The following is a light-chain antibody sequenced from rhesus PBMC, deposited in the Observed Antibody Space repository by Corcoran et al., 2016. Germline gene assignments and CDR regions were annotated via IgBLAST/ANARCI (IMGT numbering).Light chain of an antibody. V-gene: IGKV1-18*01. CDR1: QGISNW. CDR3: QQGYNIPRT. CDR2: KAS. Sequence: DIQMTPSPSSLSASVGDKVTITCRASQGISNWLAWYQQKLGKDPKLLIYKASSLQSGVPSRFSGSGSGTEYTLTISSLQPEDCATYYCQQGYNIPRTFGQGTEVEIK. J-gene: IGKJ1*01.